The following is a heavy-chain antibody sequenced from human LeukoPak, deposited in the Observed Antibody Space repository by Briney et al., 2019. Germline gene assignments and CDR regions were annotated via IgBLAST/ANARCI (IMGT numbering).Heavy chain of an antibody. CDR2: FDPEDGET. CDR3: ATLPMVRGVIIRAHNWFDP. Sequence: ASVKVSCKVSGYTLTELSMHWVRQAPGKGLEWMGGFDPEDGETIYAQKFQGRVTMTEDTSTDTAYMELSSLRSEDTAVYYCATLPMVRGVIIRAHNWFDPWGQGTLVTVSS. CDR1: GYTLTELS. V-gene: IGHV1-24*01. D-gene: IGHD3-10*01. J-gene: IGHJ5*02.